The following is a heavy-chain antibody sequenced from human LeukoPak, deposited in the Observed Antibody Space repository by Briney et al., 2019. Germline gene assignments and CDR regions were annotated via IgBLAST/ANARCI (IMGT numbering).Heavy chain of an antibody. D-gene: IGHD2-2*01. J-gene: IGHJ6*02. CDR1: GYTFTSYG. Sequence: ASVKVSCKASGYTFTSYGISWVRQAPGQGLEWMGWISAYNGNTNYAQELQGRVTMTTDTSTSTAYMELRSLRSDDTAVYYCARDIVVVPAAPPTYYYYYYGMDVWGQGTTVTVSS. CDR2: ISAYNGNT. V-gene: IGHV1-18*01. CDR3: ARDIVVVPAAPPTYYYYYYGMDV.